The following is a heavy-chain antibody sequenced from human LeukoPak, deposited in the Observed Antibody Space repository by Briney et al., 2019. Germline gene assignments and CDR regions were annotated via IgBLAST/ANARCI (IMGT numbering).Heavy chain of an antibody. J-gene: IGHJ4*02. CDR2: IKEDGSER. CDR1: PFIFSGHW. D-gene: IGHD4-17*01. Sequence: GGSLRLSCEASPFIFSGHWLNWVRQTPGKGLEWVASIKEDGSERQYVDSVKGRFSISRDNTKGSLFLQLNSLRAEDTAVYYCAKDWAYGDYPLNCWGQGTLVTVSS. CDR3: AKDWAYGDYPLNC. V-gene: IGHV3-7*03.